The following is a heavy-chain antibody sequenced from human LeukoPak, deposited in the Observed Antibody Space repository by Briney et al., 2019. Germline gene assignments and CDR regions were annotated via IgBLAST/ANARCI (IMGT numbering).Heavy chain of an antibody. Sequence: PGGSLRLSCAASGLTFSTSPMNWVRLAPGNRLEWVSTSGTSGDTYYADSVKGRFTISRDNSKSTLSLQMANLRVEDTAVYYCATKTPGSYPYDYWGQGTLVTVSP. V-gene: IGHV3-23*01. CDR1: GLTFSTSP. CDR3: ATKTPGSYPYDY. CDR2: SGTSGDT. D-gene: IGHD2-15*01. J-gene: IGHJ4*02.